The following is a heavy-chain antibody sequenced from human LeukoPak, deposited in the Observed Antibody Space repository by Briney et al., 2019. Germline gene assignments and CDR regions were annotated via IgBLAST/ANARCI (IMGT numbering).Heavy chain of an antibody. D-gene: IGHD3-3*01. V-gene: IGHV4-39*07. CDR3: ARDFRGGYDFWSGYYTPYYFDY. CDR1: GGSISSSGYY. J-gene: IGHJ4*02. Sequence: SETLSLTCTVSGGSISSSGYYWGWIRQPPGNGLEWIGSMYYSGSTYYNPSLKSRVTISVDTSKNHFSLKLSSVTAADTAVYYCARDFRGGYDFWSGYYTPYYFDYWGQGTLVTVSP. CDR2: MYYSGST.